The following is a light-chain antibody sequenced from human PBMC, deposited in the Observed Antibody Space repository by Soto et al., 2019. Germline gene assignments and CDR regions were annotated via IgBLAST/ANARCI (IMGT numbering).Light chain of an antibody. Sequence: QSVLTQPPSVSGAPGQTVTISCTGSRSNIGAGYDIHWYQFLPGTAHKLLLYSFNKRPSGIPDRFSGSKSGTSASLAITGLQPEDEADYYCQSYDDSLSGSGVFGTGTKVTVL. CDR3: QSYDDSLSGSGV. V-gene: IGLV1-40*01. CDR1: RSNIGAGYD. J-gene: IGLJ1*01. CDR2: SFN.